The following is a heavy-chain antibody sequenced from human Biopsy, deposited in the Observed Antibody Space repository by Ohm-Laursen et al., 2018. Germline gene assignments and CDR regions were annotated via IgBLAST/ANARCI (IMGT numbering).Heavy chain of an antibody. V-gene: IGHV4-4*07. CDR2: IYNTGST. CDR3: ARDLPYYENSGYGAFDM. D-gene: IGHD3-22*01. J-gene: IGHJ3*02. Sequence: TLSLTCPVSGGFISTYYWNWIRQPTGKALEWNGSIYNTGSTNYNPSLQSRVTMSVDTPKNQFSLKMSSVTAADTAVYYCARDLPYYENSGYGAFDMWGQGTMVTVSS. CDR1: GGFISTYY.